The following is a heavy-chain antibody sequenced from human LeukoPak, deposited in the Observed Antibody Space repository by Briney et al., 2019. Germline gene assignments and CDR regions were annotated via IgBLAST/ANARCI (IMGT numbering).Heavy chain of an antibody. CDR2: IYYSGST. D-gene: IGHD2-15*01. CDR3: ARHAEGYCSGGSCYGVPNWFDP. V-gene: IGHV4-39*01. CDR1: GGSISSSSYY. Sequence: PSETLSLTCTVSGGSISSSSYYWGWLRQPPGKGLEWIGSIYYSGSTYYNPPLKSRVTISVDTSKNQFSLKLSSVTAADTAVYYCARHAEGYCSGGSCYGVPNWFDPWGQGTLVTVSS. J-gene: IGHJ5*02.